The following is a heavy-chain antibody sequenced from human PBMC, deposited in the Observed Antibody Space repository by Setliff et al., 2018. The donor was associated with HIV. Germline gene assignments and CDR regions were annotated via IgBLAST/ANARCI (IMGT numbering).Heavy chain of an antibody. V-gene: IGHV1-69*10. Sequence: SVKVSCKASGGTFSSYAISWVRQAPGQGLEWMGGIIPILGIANYAQKFQGRVTITADTSTDTAYMELSSLRSEDTAVYYCATDHHILTGYYTTPGYWGQGTLVTVSS. CDR3: ATDHHILTGYYTTPGY. CDR2: IIPILGIA. J-gene: IGHJ4*02. D-gene: IGHD3-9*01. CDR1: GGTFSSYA.